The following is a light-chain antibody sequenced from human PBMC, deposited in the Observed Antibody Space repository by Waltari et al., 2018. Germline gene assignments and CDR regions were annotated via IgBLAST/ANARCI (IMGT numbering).Light chain of an antibody. J-gene: IGKJ2*01. V-gene: IGKV3-20*01. CDR3: QQYGSSPPMYT. CDR1: QSVSANS. CDR2: GAS. Sequence: EIVLTQSPDTLSLSPGERATISCRASQSVSANSLAWYQQNPGRAPRLLIYGASNRATGIPDRFSGSESGTDFTLTISSLEPEDFAVYFCQQYGSSPPMYTFGLGTKLEIK.